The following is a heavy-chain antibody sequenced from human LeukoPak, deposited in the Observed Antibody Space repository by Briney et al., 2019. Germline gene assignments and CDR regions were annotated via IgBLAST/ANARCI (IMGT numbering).Heavy chain of an antibody. V-gene: IGHV1-2*02. D-gene: IGHD3-3*01. CDR2: INPKSGGT. CDR3: AKSREQLRYDSWSGHPQYYYMDV. CDR1: GYTFTDYY. Sequence: ASVKVTCKASGYTFTDYYMHWVRQAPGQGLEWMGWINPKSGGTKDEQKFQGRVIMTRDTSISTASMELTRLRSDDTAVYYCAKSREQLRYDSWSGHPQYYYMDVWGEGTTVTVSS. J-gene: IGHJ6*03.